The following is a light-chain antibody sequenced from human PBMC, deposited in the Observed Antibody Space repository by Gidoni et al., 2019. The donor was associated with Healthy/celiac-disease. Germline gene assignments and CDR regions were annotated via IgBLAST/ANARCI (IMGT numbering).Light chain of an antibody. V-gene: IGLV1-40*01. CDR1: SSNIGAHYD. J-gene: IGLJ3*02. CDR2: GNS. Sequence: QSVLTQPPSVSGAPGQRVTISCTGSSSNIGAHYDVHWYQQLPGTAPKLLISGNSNRPSGVPDRFSGSKSGTSASLAITGLQAEDEADYYCQSYDSSLSGSVFGGGTKLTVL. CDR3: QSYDSSLSGSV.